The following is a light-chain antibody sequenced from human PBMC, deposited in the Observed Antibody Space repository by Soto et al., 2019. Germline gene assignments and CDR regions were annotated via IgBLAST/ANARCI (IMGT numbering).Light chain of an antibody. J-gene: IGLJ1*01. Sequence: SVLTQPPSVSGAPGQRVSISCTGSSTNIGAGYGVHWYQQRPGTAPKLLIVGNTIRPSGVPDRFSASRSGTSDSLAIIECEGEDDCYYSCQSYDRALGIRYLVGNGTKFTV. CDR1: STNIGAGYG. V-gene: IGLV1-40*01. CDR3: QSYDRALGIRYL. CDR2: GNT.